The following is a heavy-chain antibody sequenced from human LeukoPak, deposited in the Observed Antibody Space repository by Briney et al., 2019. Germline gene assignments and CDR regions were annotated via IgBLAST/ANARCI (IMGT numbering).Heavy chain of an antibody. V-gene: IGHV3-74*01. Sequence: GGSLRLSCAASGFTFSSYWMHWVRQAPGKGLVWVSRINSDGSSTSYADSVKGRFTISRDNVKNTLYLQMNSLRAEDTAVYYCARDSSSYYYYYYMDVWGKGTTVTISS. CDR2: INSDGSST. J-gene: IGHJ6*03. D-gene: IGHD6-13*01. CDR1: GFTFSSYW. CDR3: ARDSSSYYYYYYMDV.